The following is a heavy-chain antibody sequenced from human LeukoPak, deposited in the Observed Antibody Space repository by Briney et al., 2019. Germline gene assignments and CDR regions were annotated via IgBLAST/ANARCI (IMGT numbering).Heavy chain of an antibody. V-gene: IGHV1-2*02. CDR3: ARTSKYSSSPGPDY. CDR1: GYSFTDYY. D-gene: IGHD6-13*01. CDR2: INPNSGGT. J-gene: IGHJ4*02. Sequence: RASVKVSCKTSGYSFTDYYMHWVRQAPGQGLEWMGWINPNSGGTNFAQRFQDRVTMTRDMSISTAYMELSSLRSEDTAVYYCARTSKYSSSPGPDYWGQGTLVTVSS.